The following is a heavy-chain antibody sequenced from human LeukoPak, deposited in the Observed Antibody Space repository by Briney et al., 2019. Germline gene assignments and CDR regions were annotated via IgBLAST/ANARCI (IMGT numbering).Heavy chain of an antibody. V-gene: IGHV3-23*01. Sequence: PGGSLRLSCAASGFTFSSYAMSWVRQAPGKGLEWVSGMSGSGGSTYYADSVKGRFTISRDNSKNTLYLQMNTLRAEETAVYYCAKDREYSYVYDAFDIWGQGTLVTVSS. CDR1: GFTFSSYA. J-gene: IGHJ3*02. CDR2: MSGSGGST. CDR3: AKDREYSYVYDAFDI. D-gene: IGHD3-16*01.